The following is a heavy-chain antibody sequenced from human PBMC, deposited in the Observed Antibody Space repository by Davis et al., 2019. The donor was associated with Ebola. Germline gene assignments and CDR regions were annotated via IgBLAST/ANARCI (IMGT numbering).Heavy chain of an antibody. J-gene: IGHJ5*02. Sequence: GESLKISCAASGFTFSSYGMHWVRQAPGKGLEWVAVIWYDGSNKYYADSVKGRFTISRDNSKNTLYLQMNSLGAEDTAVYYCAPDPSGRWPNWFDPWGQGTLVTVSS. CDR2: IWYDGSNK. V-gene: IGHV3-33*01. CDR3: APDPSGRWPNWFDP. D-gene: IGHD1-26*01. CDR1: GFTFSSYG.